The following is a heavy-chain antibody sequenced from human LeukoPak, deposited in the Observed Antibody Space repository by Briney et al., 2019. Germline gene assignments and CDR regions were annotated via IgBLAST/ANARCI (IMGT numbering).Heavy chain of an antibody. D-gene: IGHD2-15*01. Sequence: PGGSLRLSCAASGFTFSSYWMHWVRQAPGKGLVWVSRINSDGSTTNYADSVKGRFTISRDNAENTMYLQMNSLRVEDTAVYYCTRRVSATRWFDLWGQGTLVTVSS. CDR1: GFTFSSYW. V-gene: IGHV3-74*01. CDR3: TRRVSATRWFDL. J-gene: IGHJ5*02. CDR2: INSDGSTT.